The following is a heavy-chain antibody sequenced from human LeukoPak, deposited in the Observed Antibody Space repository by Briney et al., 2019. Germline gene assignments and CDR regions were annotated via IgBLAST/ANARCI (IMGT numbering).Heavy chain of an antibody. J-gene: IGHJ5*02. D-gene: IGHD2-2*01. Sequence: SETLSLTCTVSGGSISSGAYYWGWIRQPPGKGLEWIGSIYYSGGPYYNPSLKSRVTIAVDTSKNQFSLKLSSVTAADTAVYYCARHGCSSTSCYVYDWFDPWGQGTLVTVSS. CDR3: ARHGCSSTSCYVYDWFDP. CDR1: GGSISSGAYY. V-gene: IGHV4-39*01. CDR2: IYYSGGP.